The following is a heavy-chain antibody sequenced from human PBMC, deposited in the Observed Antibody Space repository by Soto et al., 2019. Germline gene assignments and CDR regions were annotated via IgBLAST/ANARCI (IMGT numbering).Heavy chain of an antibody. CDR1: GYSFTSYW. CDR3: AKGGSTSRWPYYYGMDV. V-gene: IGHV5-51*01. Sequence: GESLKISCKGSGYSFTSYWIGWVRQMPGKGLEYMGIIYPGDSDTRYSPSFQGQVTISADKSISTAYLQMNSLRAEDTAVYYCAKGGSTSRWPYYYGMDVWGQGTTVTVSS. J-gene: IGHJ6*02. D-gene: IGHD2-2*01. CDR2: IYPGDSDT.